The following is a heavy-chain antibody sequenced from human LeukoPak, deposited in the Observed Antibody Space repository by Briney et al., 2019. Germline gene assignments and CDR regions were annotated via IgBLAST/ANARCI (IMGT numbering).Heavy chain of an antibody. D-gene: IGHD6-6*01. J-gene: IGHJ4*02. Sequence: GGSLRLSCAASGFTFSSYAMSWVRQAPGKGLEWVSAISGSGGSTYYADSVKGRFTISRDNSKNTLYLQMNSLRAEDTAVYYCARDRGAARTNFDYWGQGTLVTVSS. CDR3: ARDRGAARTNFDY. V-gene: IGHV3-23*01. CDR2: ISGSGGST. CDR1: GFTFSSYA.